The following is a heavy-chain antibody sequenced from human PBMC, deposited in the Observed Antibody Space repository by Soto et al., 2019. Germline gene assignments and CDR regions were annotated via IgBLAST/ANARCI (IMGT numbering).Heavy chain of an antibody. CDR3: ARGFIAAALGP. CDR2: INHSGST. J-gene: IGHJ4*02. V-gene: IGHV4-34*01. Sequence: SQTLSLTYAVYGGSFSDYYWSWIRQPPGKGLEWIGEINHSGSTNYNPSLKSRVTISVDTSKNQFSLKLSSVTAADTAVYYCARGFIAAALGPWGQGTLVTVSS. D-gene: IGHD6-13*01. CDR1: GGSFSDYY.